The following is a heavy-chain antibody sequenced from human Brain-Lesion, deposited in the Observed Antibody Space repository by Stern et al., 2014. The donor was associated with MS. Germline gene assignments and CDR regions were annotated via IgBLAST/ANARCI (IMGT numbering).Heavy chain of an antibody. CDR3: ARNPALWYFDL. J-gene: IGHJ2*01. V-gene: IGHV4-31*03. D-gene: IGHD3-3*02. CDR2: VYYSGSI. Sequence: QVQLEESGPGLVKPLQTLSLTCTVSGGSVSSGGYFWNWIRQHPGKGLEWSGHVYYSGSIAYNPYLKSRVTISVDTSKNQFSLRLRSVTAADTAVYYCARNPALWYFDLWGRGTLAAVSS. CDR1: GGSVSSGGYF.